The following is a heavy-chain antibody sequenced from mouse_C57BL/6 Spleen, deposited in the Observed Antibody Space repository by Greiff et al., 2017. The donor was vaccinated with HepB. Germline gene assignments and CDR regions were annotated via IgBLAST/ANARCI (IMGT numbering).Heavy chain of an antibody. CDR2: IDPSDSYT. Sequence: VQLQQPGAELVKPGASVKLSCKASGYTFTSYWMQWVKQRPGQGLEWIGEIDPSDSYTNYNQKFKGKATLTVDTSSSTAYMQLSSLTSEDSAVYYCAHAMDYWGQGTSVTVSS. V-gene: IGHV1-50*01. CDR1: GYTFTSYW. CDR3: AHAMDY. J-gene: IGHJ4*01.